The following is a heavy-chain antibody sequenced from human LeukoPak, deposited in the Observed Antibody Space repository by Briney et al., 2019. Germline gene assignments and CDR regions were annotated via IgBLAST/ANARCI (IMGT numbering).Heavy chain of an antibody. Sequence: GASVKVSCKASGGTFSSYAISWVRQAPGQGLEWMGGIIPIFGTANYAQKFQGRVTITTDESTSTAYMELSSLRSEDTAVYYCASLSTYYYDSSGYYYPLAFDTWGQGTMVTVSS. V-gene: IGHV1-69*05. CDR1: GGTFSSYA. J-gene: IGHJ3*02. CDR2: IIPIFGTA. CDR3: ASLSTYYYDSSGYYYPLAFDT. D-gene: IGHD3-22*01.